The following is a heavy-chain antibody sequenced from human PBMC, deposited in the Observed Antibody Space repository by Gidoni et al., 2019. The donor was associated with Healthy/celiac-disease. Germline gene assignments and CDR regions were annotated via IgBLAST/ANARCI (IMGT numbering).Heavy chain of an antibody. CDR1: GFTFSSYS. CDR2: ISSSSSTI. V-gene: IGHV3-48*02. D-gene: IGHD2-2*01. Sequence: EVQLVESGGGLVQPGGSLRLSCAASGFTFSSYSMNWVRQAPGKGLEWVSYISSSSSTIYYADSVKGRFTISRDNAKNSLYLQMNSLRDEDTAVYYCARDDPSDPYYYYGMDVWGQGTTVTVSS. J-gene: IGHJ6*02. CDR3: ARDDPSDPYYYYGMDV.